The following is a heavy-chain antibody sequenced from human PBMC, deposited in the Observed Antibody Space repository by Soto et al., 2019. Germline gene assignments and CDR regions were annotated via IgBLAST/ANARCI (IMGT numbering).Heavy chain of an antibody. V-gene: IGHV4-34*01. CDR3: ARALRFLEWLPAPYNWFDP. D-gene: IGHD3-3*01. J-gene: IGHJ5*02. CDR2: INHSGST. CDR1: GGSFSGYY. Sequence: SETLSLTCAVYGGSFSGYYWSWIRQPPGKGLEWIGEINHSGSTNYNPSLKSRVTISVDTSKNQFSLKLSSVTAADTAVYYCARALRFLEWLPAPYNWFDPWGQGTLVTVS.